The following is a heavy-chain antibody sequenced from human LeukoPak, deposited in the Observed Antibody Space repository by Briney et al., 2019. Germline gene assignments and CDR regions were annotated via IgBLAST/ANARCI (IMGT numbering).Heavy chain of an antibody. CDR2: IYYSGST. J-gene: IGHJ5*02. CDR3: ARAGDKLLNWFDP. D-gene: IGHD1-14*01. CDR1: GVSISSGDYY. V-gene: IGHV4-30-4*01. Sequence: PSETLSLTCTVSGVSISSGDYYWSWIRQPPGKGLEWIGYIYYSGSTYYNPPLKSRVTISVDTSNNQFSLKLSSVTAADTAVYYCARAGDKLLNWFDPWGQGTLVTVSS.